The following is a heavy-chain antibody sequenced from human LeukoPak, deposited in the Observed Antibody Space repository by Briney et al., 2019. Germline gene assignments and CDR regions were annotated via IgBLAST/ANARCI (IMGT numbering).Heavy chain of an antibody. D-gene: IGHD3-22*01. CDR1: GYMFTSHG. V-gene: IGHV1-18*01. CDR2: ISAQNGNT. CDR3: ARDHSNYYDSSGYLVY. J-gene: IGHJ4*02. Sequence: ASVKVSCKSSGYMFTSHGIHWLRQAPGQGLEWMGWISAQNGNTNYMQQFLGRVTMTRDTSASTVYMELRSLKSDDTAVYYCARDHSNYYDSSGYLVYWGQGTLVTVSS.